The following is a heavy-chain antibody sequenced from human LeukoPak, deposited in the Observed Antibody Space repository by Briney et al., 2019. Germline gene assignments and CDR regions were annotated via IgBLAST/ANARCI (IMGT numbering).Heavy chain of an antibody. CDR2: VSTYTGNT. CDR3: GRDEDIPAYPNWIET. CDR1: GYSFFNSG. Sequence: VASVKVSCKASGYSFFNSGITWARQAPGQGPEWIGWVSTYTGNTNYAEKVQGRITMTTDTSTDTAYMELRSLTSDDTAVYYCGRDEDIPAYPNWIETWGQGTLVTVSS. V-gene: IGHV1-18*01. J-gene: IGHJ5*02. D-gene: IGHD2-2*01.